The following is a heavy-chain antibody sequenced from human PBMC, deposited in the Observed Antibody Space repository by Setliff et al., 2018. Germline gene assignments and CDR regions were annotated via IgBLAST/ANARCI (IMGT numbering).Heavy chain of an antibody. Sequence: SVKVSCKASGYTFTSYAISWVRQAPGQGLEWMGGIIPILGIANYAQKFQGRVTITADKSTSTAYMELSSLRSEDTAVYYCARGYCSGGSCYEGSFDYWGQGTLVTVSS. D-gene: IGHD2-15*01. CDR1: GYTFTSYA. V-gene: IGHV1-69*10. J-gene: IGHJ4*02. CDR2: IIPILGIA. CDR3: ARGYCSGGSCYEGSFDY.